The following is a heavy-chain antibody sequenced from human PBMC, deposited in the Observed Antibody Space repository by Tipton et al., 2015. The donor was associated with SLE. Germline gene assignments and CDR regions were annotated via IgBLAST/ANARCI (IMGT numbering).Heavy chain of an antibody. CDR2: IYTSGST. CDR3: ASGWLQSLDFDY. D-gene: IGHD5-24*01. J-gene: IGHJ4*02. CDR1: GGSISTYY. V-gene: IGHV4-4*07. Sequence: TLSLTCTVSGGSISTYYWSWIRQPAGKGLEWLGHIYTSGSTNYNPSLKSRVTISVDTPKNQFSLKLTSVTAADTAVYYCASGWLQSLDFDYWGQGTLVTVSS.